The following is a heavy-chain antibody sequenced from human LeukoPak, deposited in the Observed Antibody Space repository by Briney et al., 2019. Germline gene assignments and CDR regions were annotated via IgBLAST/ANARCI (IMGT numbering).Heavy chain of an antibody. CDR1: GFSLTTTRVG. Sequence: SGPTLVSPTQTLTVTCTFPGFSLTTTRVGVGWIRQPPVKALERLALVYREDDKRYSPSLQSRLTITKDTSKNQVVLTMTNMDPVDTGTYYCAHIMITYGGVVAQDAFDIWGQGAMITV. J-gene: IGHJ3*02. D-gene: IGHD3-16*02. CDR2: VYREDDK. CDR3: AHIMITYGGVVAQDAFDI. V-gene: IGHV2-5*02.